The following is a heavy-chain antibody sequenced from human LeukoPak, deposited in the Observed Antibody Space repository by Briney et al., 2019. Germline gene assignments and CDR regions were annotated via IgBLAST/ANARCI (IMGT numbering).Heavy chain of an antibody. J-gene: IGHJ3*02. Sequence: GGSLRLSCAASGFTFSSYSMSWVRQAPGKGLEWVSSISSSSSYIYYADSVKGRFTISRDNAKNSLYLQMNSLRAEDTAVYYYARVRDYSSSSPPADAFDIWGQGTMVTVSS. CDR1: GFTFSSYS. D-gene: IGHD6-6*01. CDR2: ISSSSSYI. CDR3: ARVRDYSSSSPPADAFDI. V-gene: IGHV3-21*01.